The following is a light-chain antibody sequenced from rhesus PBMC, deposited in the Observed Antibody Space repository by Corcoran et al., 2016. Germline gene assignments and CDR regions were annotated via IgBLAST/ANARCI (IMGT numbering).Light chain of an antibody. J-gene: IGKJ4*01. CDR3: QHYYDNPLT. Sequence: DIQMTQSPSALSASVGDRVTISCRASQNMYSNLALYQQKPGKATKLLIYAASSLKTGIPSRFSGSGSGTDCTLTISSLQPADSAAYYCQHYYDNPLTFGGGTKVEIK. V-gene: IGKV1S12*01. CDR2: AAS. CDR1: QNMYSN.